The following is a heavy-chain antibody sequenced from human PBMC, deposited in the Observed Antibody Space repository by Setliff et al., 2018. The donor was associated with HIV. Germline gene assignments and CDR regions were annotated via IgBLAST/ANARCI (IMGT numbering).Heavy chain of an antibody. CDR2: ITPSGAT. CDR3: SNWNTTIDEDA. D-gene: IGHD5-18*01. J-gene: IGHJ5*02. CDR1: GGSVSGHY. V-gene: IGHV4-34*01. Sequence: PSETLSLTCAVYGGSVSGHYWGWFRQPPGKGLEWIGEITPSGATNYLPSLKSRVTMSLDTSKNQFSLKMTSVTAADTALYYCSNWNTTIDEDAWGQGTLVTVSS.